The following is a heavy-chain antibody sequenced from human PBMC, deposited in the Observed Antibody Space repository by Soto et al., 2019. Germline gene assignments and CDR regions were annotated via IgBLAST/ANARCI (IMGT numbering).Heavy chain of an antibody. CDR3: ARDRYSSSWYYYYGMDV. CDR1: GGSISSYY. J-gene: IGHJ6*02. V-gene: IGHV4-59*12. CDR2: IYHSGST. Sequence: SETLSLTCTVSGGSISSYYWTWIRQPPGKGLEWIGEIYHSGSTNCNPSLKSRVTISVDKSKNQFSLKLSSVTAADTAVYYCARDRYSSSWYYYYGMDVWGQGTTVTVSS. D-gene: IGHD6-13*01.